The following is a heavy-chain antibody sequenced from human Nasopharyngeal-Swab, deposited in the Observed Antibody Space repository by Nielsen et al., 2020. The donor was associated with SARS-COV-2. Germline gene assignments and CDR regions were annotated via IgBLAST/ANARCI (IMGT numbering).Heavy chain of an antibody. D-gene: IGHD4-23*01. J-gene: IGHJ4*02. V-gene: IGHV3-23*01. Sequence: GGSLRLSCAASGFTFSSYAMSWVRQAPGKGLEWVSAISGSGGSTYYADSVKGRFTISRDNSKNTLYLQMNSLRAEDTAVYYCAMNLYGGNSFDYWGQGTLVTVSS. CDR1: GFTFSSYA. CDR3: AMNLYGGNSFDY. CDR2: ISGSGGST.